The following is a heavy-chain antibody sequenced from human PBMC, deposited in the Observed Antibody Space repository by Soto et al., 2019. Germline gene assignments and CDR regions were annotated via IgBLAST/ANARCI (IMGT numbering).Heavy chain of an antibody. V-gene: IGHV3-23*01. CDR1: GFTFSNYD. D-gene: IGHD2-15*01. J-gene: IGHJ4*02. CDR2: ISGSGDTT. CDR3: ARDSGGSTYLPIDC. Sequence: EVQLLESGGGLVQPGGSLRLSCAASGFTFSNYDMSWVRQAPGKGLDWVSHISGSGDTTFYADSVKGRFTIFRDNCKNTLYLQMNSLRAEDTAVYYCARDSGGSTYLPIDCWGQGTLVTVSS.